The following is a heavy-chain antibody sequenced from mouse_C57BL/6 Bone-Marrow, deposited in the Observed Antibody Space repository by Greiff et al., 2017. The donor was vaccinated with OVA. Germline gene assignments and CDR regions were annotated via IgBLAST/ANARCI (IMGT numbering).Heavy chain of an antibody. Sequence: QVQLQQSDAELVKPGASVKISCKVSGYTFTDHTIHWMKQRPEQGLEWIGYIYPRDGSTKYNEKFKGKATLTADKSSSTAYMQLNSLTSEDAAVYFSAREGYSSGVFDYWGQGTTLTVSA. J-gene: IGHJ2*01. CDR1: GYTFTDHT. CDR2: IYPRDGST. CDR3: AREGYSSGVFDY. D-gene: IGHD3-2*02. V-gene: IGHV1-78*01.